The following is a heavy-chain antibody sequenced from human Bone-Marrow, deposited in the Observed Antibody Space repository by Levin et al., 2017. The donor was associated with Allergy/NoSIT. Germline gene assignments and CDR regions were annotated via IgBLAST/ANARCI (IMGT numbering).Heavy chain of an antibody. CDR3: ARGDYYYDSGSLDS. CDR2: ISHEENI. V-gene: IGHV4-30-2*01. CDR1: FFSICIIFSF. Sequence: PSAPLSLPFSFSFFSICIIFSFFIVFLYPPFPFLAWLGFISHEENIYYAPSLKSRVTISVDGSKRQFSLRLTSVTAADTAVYYCARGDYYYDSGSLDSWGQGTLVTVSS. J-gene: IGHJ4*02. D-gene: IGHD3-10*01.